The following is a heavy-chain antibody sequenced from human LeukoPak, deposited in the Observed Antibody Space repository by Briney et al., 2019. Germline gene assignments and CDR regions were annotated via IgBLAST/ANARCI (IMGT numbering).Heavy chain of an antibody. J-gene: IGHJ4*02. V-gene: IGHV1-2*02. D-gene: IGHD2-15*01. CDR2: INPNSGGT. CDR1: GYTFTGYY. Sequence: APVKVSCKASGYTFTGYYMHWVRQAPGQGLEWMGWINPNSGGTNYAQKFQGGVTMTRDTSISTAYMELSRLRSDDTAVYYCARASVGYCSGGSCYPGVYWGQGTLVTVSS. CDR3: ARASVGYCSGGSCYPGVY.